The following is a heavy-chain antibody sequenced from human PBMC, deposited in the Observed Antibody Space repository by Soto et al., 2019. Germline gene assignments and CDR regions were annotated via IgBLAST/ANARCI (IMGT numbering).Heavy chain of an antibody. V-gene: IGHV3-23*01. CDR2: INHSGDKT. D-gene: IGHD3-16*01. J-gene: IGHJ4*02. CDR3: ARPENMNSWGNGRDY. Sequence: GGSLRLSCAASGFAFSSYALSWVRQAPGKGLEWVSIINHSGDKTYYADSVKGRFTHSRGNSKNMLFLQMDSRGVEKTACYYCARPENMNSWGNGRDYWGQGTLVTVSS. CDR1: GFAFSSYA.